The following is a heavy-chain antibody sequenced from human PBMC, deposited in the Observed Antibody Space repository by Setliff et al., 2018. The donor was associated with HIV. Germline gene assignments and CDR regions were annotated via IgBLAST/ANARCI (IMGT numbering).Heavy chain of an antibody. CDR3: ARDDLDEKFDP. V-gene: IGHV4-39*07. CDR1: GGSISSSSYY. Sequence: PSETLSLTCTVSGGSISSSSYYWGWIRQPPGKGLEWIGSIYYSGSTYCNPSLKSRVIISIDMSKNQFSLKLSSVTAADTAVYYCARDDLDEKFDPWGQGTLVTVSS. J-gene: IGHJ5*02. CDR2: IYYSGST.